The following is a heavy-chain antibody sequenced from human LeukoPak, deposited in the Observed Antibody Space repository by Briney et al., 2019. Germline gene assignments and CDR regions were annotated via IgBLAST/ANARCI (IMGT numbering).Heavy chain of an antibody. CDR1: GLTFNDYA. D-gene: IGHD6-13*01. Sequence: GGSLRLSCEASGLTFNDYAMHWVRQAPGKGLEWVSGISWNSGSIGYADSVKGRFTISRDNAKNSLYLQMNSLRAEDTALYYCAKARGIAAAAYYFDYWGQGTLVTVSS. CDR3: AKARGIAAAAYYFDY. J-gene: IGHJ4*02. CDR2: ISWNSGSI. V-gene: IGHV3-9*01.